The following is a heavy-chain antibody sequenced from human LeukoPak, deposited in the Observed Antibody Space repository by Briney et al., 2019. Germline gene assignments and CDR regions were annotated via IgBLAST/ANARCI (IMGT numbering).Heavy chain of an antibody. J-gene: IGHJ4*02. CDR1: GFAFSSYW. Sequence: GGSLRLSCAASGFAFSSYWASWVRQAPGKGLEWVANINQDGSGQNYVDSVRGRFTISRDNAKNSAYLQMDSLRVEDTAVHYCARSLWPEDYWGQGILVTVSS. CDR3: ARSLWPEDY. CDR2: INQDGSGQ. V-gene: IGHV3-7*01. D-gene: IGHD2-21*01.